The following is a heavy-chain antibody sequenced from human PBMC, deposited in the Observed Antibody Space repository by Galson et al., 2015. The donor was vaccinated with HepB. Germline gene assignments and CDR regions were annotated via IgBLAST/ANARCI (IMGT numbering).Heavy chain of an antibody. CDR2: IWYDGSNK. CDR1: GFTFSSYG. V-gene: IGHV3-33*01. D-gene: IGHD2/OR15-2a*01. Sequence: SLRLSCAASGFTFSSYGMHWVRQAPGKGLEWVAVIWYDGSNKYYADSVKGRFIISRDNSKNTLYLQMNSLRAEDTAVYYCARVFYGGGAPPTYYGMDVWGQGTTVTVSS. J-gene: IGHJ6*02. CDR3: ARVFYGGGAPPTYYGMDV.